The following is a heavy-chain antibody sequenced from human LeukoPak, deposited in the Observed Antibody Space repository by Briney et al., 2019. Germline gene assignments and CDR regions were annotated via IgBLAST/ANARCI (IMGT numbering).Heavy chain of an antibody. CDR1: GFSFSSYS. V-gene: IGHV3-48*01. CDR3: ARDYVYAFDY. Sequence: GGSLRLPCAASGFSFSSYSINWVRQAPGKGLEWVSYISGDGNAKHYTDSVEGRFTISRDNAKNALYLQMNSLRAEDTAVYFCARDYVYAFDYWGQGTLVTVSS. D-gene: IGHD2/OR15-2a*01. CDR2: ISGDGNAK. J-gene: IGHJ4*02.